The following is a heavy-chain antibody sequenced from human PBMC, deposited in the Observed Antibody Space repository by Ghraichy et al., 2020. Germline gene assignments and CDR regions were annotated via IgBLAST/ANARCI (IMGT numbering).Heavy chain of an antibody. CDR2: ISSSSSYI. D-gene: IGHD6-19*01. J-gene: IGHJ6*02. Sequence: GGSLRLSCAASGFTFSSYSMNWVRQAPGKGLEWVSSISSSSSYIYYADSVKGRFTISRDNAKNSLYLQMNSLRAEDTAVYYCARVLEIAVAGNGMDVWGQGTTVTVSS. CDR1: GFTFSSYS. V-gene: IGHV3-21*01. CDR3: ARVLEIAVAGNGMDV.